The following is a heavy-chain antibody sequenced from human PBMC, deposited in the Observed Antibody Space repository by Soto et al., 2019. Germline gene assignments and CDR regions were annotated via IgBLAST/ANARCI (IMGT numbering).Heavy chain of an antibody. V-gene: IGHV1-8*01. J-gene: IGHJ6*02. D-gene: IGHD2-2*01. CDR3: ARGRCSSTSCPLLTYYYGMDV. Sequence: ASVKVSCKASGYTFTSYDINWVRQATGQGLEWMGWMNPNSGNTGYAQKFQGRVTMTRNTSISTAYMELSSLRSEDTAVYYCARGRCSSTSCPLLTYYYGMDVWGQGTTVTVSS. CDR1: GYTFTSYD. CDR2: MNPNSGNT.